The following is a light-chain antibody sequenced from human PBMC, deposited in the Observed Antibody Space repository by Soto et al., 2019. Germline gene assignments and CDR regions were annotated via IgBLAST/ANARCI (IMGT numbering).Light chain of an antibody. CDR2: DVS. J-gene: IGLJ1*01. V-gene: IGLV2-14*01. CDR1: SSNVGGNKY. Sequence: QSALTQPASVSGSPGQSITISCIGTSSNVGGNKYASWYQQNPGKAPKLMICDVSNRPSGVSNRFSGSKSGNTASLTISGLQAEDEADYYCSAFTGSTYVFGTGTKVTVL. CDR3: SAFTGSTYV.